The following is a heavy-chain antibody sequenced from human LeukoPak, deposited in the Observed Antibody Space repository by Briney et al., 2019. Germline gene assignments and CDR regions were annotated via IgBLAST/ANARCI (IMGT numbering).Heavy chain of an antibody. Sequence: GSLRLSCAASGFTFSSYAMSWIRQPPGKGLEWIGEINHSGSTNYNPSLKSRVTISVDTSKNQFSLKLSSVTAADTAVYYCARGARGVVPAAIPFWGQGTLVSVST. D-gene: IGHD2-2*01. CDR3: ARGARGVVPAAIPF. J-gene: IGHJ4*02. CDR1: GFTFSSYA. CDR2: INHSGST. V-gene: IGHV4-34*01.